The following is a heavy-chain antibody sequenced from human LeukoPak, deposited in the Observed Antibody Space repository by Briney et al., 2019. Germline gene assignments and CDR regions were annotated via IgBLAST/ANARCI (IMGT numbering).Heavy chain of an antibody. J-gene: IGHJ1*01. CDR3: ARVRGDFETE. CDR2: RYYSGST. D-gene: IGHD3-16*01. V-gene: IGHV4-59*01. Sequence: PSETLSLTCRVSGGSLSSYYWTWIRQPPGKGLEWIGYRYYSGSTTYNPSLKSRVTISVETSTSQFSLKLISVTAADTAIYCARVRGDFETEWGQGTLVTVSS. CDR1: GGSLSSYY.